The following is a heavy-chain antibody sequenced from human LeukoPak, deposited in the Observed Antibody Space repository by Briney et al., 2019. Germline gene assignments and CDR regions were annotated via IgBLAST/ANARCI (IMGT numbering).Heavy chain of an antibody. V-gene: IGHV4-59*11. CDR1: GGPINNQY. CDR2: IFDTGNT. J-gene: IGHJ4*02. Sequence: SETLSLTCIVSGGPINNQYWSWIRQPPGPGLEWIGYIFDTGNTNYNPSLKSRVAISLDTSKNQFSLKLSSVTAADTAVYYCARDQVGYGLDYWGQGTLVTVSS. CDR3: ARDQVGYGLDY. D-gene: IGHD5-18*01.